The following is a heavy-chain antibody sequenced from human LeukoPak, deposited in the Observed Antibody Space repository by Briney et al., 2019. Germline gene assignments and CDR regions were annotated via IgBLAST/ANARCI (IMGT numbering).Heavy chain of an antibody. Sequence: EWLSYISGSGSTIYYADSVKGRFTISRDKAKNSLYLQMNSLRAEDTAVYYCAREASGSYDYWGQGTXVTXXS. CDR3: AREASGSYDY. CDR2: ISGSGSTI. V-gene: IGHV3-48*03. D-gene: IGHD1-26*01. J-gene: IGHJ4*02.